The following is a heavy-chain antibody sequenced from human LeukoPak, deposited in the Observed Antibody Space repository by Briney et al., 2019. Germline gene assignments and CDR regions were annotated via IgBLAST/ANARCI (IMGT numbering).Heavy chain of an antibody. CDR1: GCTFTSYD. D-gene: IGHD5-18*01. Sequence: ASVKVSCKASGCTFTSYDINWVRQATGQGLEWMGWMNPNSGNTGYAQKFQGRVTITRNTSISTAYMELSSLRSEDTAVYYCASGGYSYPVRYAFDIWGQGTMVTVSS. CDR3: ASGGYSYPVRYAFDI. V-gene: IGHV1-8*03. J-gene: IGHJ3*02. CDR2: MNPNSGNT.